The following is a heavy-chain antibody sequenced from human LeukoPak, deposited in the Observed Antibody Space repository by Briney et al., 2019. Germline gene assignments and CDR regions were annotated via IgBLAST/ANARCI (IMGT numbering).Heavy chain of an antibody. CDR2: INAGNGNT. Sequence: GASVKVSCKASGYTFTSYAMHWVRQAPGQRLEWMGWINAGNGNTKYSQEFQGRFTISRDNSKNTLYLQMNSLRAEDTAVYYCVTRYGSGSYPWFDPWGQGTLVTVSS. D-gene: IGHD3-10*01. J-gene: IGHJ5*02. CDR1: GYTFTSYA. CDR3: VTRYGSGSYPWFDP. V-gene: IGHV1-3*03.